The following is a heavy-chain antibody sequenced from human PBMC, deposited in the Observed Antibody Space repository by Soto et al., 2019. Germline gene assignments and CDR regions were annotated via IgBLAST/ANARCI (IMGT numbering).Heavy chain of an antibody. J-gene: IGHJ3*02. CDR3: AKCYYGSGIRADAFDI. CDR2: ISWNSGSI. D-gene: IGHD3-10*01. Sequence: EVQLVESGGGLVQPGRSLRLSCAASGFTFDDYAMHWVRQAPGKGLEWVSGISWNSGSIGYADSVKGRFTISRDNAKNYLYLQMNRLRDEDTALYYCAKCYYGSGIRADAFDIWGQGTMVTVSS. V-gene: IGHV3-9*01. CDR1: GFTFDDYA.